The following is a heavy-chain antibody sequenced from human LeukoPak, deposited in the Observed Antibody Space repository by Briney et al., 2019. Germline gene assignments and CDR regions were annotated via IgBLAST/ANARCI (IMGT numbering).Heavy chain of an antibody. CDR3: ASEGDRWTGTTSGY. CDR1: GGSISSYY. Sequence: SETLSLTCTVSGGSISSYYWSWIRQPAGKGLEWIGRIYTSGSTNYNPSLKSRVTMSVDTSKNQFSLKLSSVTAADTAVYYCASEGDRWTGTTSGYWGQGTLVTVSS. J-gene: IGHJ4*02. CDR2: IYTSGST. V-gene: IGHV4-4*07. D-gene: IGHD1-7*01.